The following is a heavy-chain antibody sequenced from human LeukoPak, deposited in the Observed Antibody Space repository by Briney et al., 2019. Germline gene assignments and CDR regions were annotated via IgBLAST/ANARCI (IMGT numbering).Heavy chain of an antibody. CDR3: ARGDYYDSSGYYYSLSSWYYYGMDV. J-gene: IGHJ6*02. D-gene: IGHD3-22*01. Sequence: PSETLSLTCTVSGASISSGGYCWSWIRQHPGKGLEWIGYICYSGTTYYNPSLKSRVTISVDMSENQFSLKLSSVTAADTAVYYCARGDYYDSSGYYYSLSSWYYYGMDVWGQGTTVTVSS. V-gene: IGHV4-31*03. CDR2: ICYSGTT. CDR1: GASISSGGYC.